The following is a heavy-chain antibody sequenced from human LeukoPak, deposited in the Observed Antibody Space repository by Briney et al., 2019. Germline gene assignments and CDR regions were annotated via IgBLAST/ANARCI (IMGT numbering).Heavy chain of an antibody. J-gene: IGHJ4*02. D-gene: IGHD6-19*01. CDR3: AKGRGIAVPGSFDY. V-gene: IGHV3-23*01. CDR1: TFTFSNYA. CDR2: ISGSGGST. Sequence: GGSLRLSCAVSTFTFSNYAMSWVRQAPGKGLEWVSGISGSGGSTYYADSVKGRFSISRDNSKNTLYLQMNSLRAEDTAVYYCAKGRGIAVPGSFDYWCQGTLVTVSS.